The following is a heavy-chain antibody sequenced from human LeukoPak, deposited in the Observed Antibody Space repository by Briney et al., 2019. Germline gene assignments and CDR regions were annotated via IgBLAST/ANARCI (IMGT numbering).Heavy chain of an antibody. J-gene: IGHJ4*02. D-gene: IGHD6-19*01. CDR3: ARDTGGSGWYSDY. Sequence: GGSLRLSCAASGFTFTIYWMSWVRKAPGKGLEWVANIKQDGSEEYYVDSVKGRFTISRDNAKNSLYLQMNSLRAEDTAVYYCARDTGGSGWYSDYWGQGTLVTVSS. V-gene: IGHV3-7*05. CDR2: IKQDGSEE. CDR1: GFTFTIYW.